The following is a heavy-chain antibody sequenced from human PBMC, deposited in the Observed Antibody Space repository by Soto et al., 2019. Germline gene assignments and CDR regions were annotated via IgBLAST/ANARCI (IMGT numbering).Heavy chain of an antibody. J-gene: IGHJ3*02. Sequence: PSETLSLTCAVSGDSISSSNWWSWVRQPPGKGLEWIGEIYHSGSTNYNPSLKSRVTISVDKSKNQFSLKLSSVTAADTAVYYCARDKDPTVDRSRAFDIWGQGTMVTVSS. D-gene: IGHD4-17*01. CDR1: GDSISSSNW. V-gene: IGHV4-4*02. CDR2: IYHSGST. CDR3: ARDKDPTVDRSRAFDI.